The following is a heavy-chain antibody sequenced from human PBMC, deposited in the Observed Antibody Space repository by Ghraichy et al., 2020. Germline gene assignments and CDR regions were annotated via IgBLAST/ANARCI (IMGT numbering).Heavy chain of an antibody. CDR1: GFTFSSYG. D-gene: IGHD6-13*01. J-gene: IGHJ2*01. CDR3: AKDRGAAAGRGRNCYFDL. V-gene: IGHV3-30*18. CDR2: ISYVGSNK. Sequence: GGSLRLSCAASGFTFSSYGMHWVRQAPGKGLEWVAVISYVGSNKYYADSVKGRFTISRDNSKNTLYLQMNSLRAEDTAVYYCAKDRGAAAGRGRNCYFDLWGRGTLVTVSS.